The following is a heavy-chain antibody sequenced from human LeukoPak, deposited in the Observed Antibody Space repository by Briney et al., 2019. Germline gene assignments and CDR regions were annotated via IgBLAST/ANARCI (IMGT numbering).Heavy chain of an antibody. CDR3: ARGGRDHGYYMDV. D-gene: IGHD1-14*01. CDR1: GGSFSGYY. Sequence: ASETLSLTCAVYGGSFSGYYWSWIRQPPGKGLEWIGEINHSGSTYYNPSLKSRVTISVDTSKNQFSLKLSSVTAADTAVYYCARGGRDHGYYMDVWGKGTTVTVSS. V-gene: IGHV4-34*01. J-gene: IGHJ6*03. CDR2: INHSGST.